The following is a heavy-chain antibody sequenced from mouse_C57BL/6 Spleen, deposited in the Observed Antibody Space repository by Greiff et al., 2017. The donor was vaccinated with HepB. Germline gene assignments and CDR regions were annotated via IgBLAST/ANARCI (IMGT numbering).Heavy chain of an antibody. CDR2: IDPSDSYT. J-gene: IGHJ4*01. D-gene: IGHD5-5*01. CDR3: ARAHYPYAMDY. Sequence: VQLQQPGAELVMPGASVKLSCKASGYTFTSYWMHWVKQRPGHGLEWIGEIDPSDSYTNYNQKFKGKSTLTVDKSSSTAYMQLSSLTSEDSAVYYCARAHYPYAMDYWGQGTSVTVSS. V-gene: IGHV1-69*01. CDR1: GYTFTSYW.